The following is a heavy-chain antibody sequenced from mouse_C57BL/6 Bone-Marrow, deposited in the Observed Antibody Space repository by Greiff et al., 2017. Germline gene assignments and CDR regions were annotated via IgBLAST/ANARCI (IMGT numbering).Heavy chain of an antibody. CDR1: GYTFTSYG. D-gene: IGHD2-2*01. Sequence: VQLQESGAELARPGASVKLSCKASGYTFTSYGISWVKQRTGQGLEWIGEIYPRSGNTYYNEKFKGKATLTADKSSSTAYMELRSLTSEDSAVYFCARPHLLWLRRDYYAMDYWGQGTSVTVSS. V-gene: IGHV1-81*01. CDR3: ARPHLLWLRRDYYAMDY. J-gene: IGHJ4*01. CDR2: IYPRSGNT.